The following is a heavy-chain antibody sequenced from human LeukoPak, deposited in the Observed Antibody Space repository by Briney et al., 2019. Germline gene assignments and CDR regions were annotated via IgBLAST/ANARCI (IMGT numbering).Heavy chain of an antibody. D-gene: IGHD3-9*01. V-gene: IGHV3-30-3*01. Sequence: GGSLRLSCAASGFTFSSYAMHWVRQAPGKGLEWVAVISYDGSNKYYADSVKGRFTISRDNSKNTLYLQMNSLRAEDTAVYYCARGSAAGVLRYFDWVPAPGGHFDYWGQGTLVTVSS. CDR3: ARGSAAGVLRYFDWVPAPGGHFDY. J-gene: IGHJ4*02. CDR2: ISYDGSNK. CDR1: GFTFSSYA.